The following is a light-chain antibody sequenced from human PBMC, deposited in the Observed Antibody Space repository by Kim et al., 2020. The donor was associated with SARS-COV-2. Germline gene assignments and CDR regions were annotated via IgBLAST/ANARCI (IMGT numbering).Light chain of an antibody. CDR3: ATWDDSVDGWV. CDR2: SNK. V-gene: IGLV1-44*01. J-gene: IGLJ3*02. Sequence: QSVVTQPPSVSGTPGQRVIISCDGSNSDIGGNTVSWYKQLPGSAPKLLIHSNKQRPSGVPDRFSGSKSGTSASLAISGLQSDDEADYYCATWDDSVDGWVFGGGTQLTVL. CDR1: NSDIGGNT.